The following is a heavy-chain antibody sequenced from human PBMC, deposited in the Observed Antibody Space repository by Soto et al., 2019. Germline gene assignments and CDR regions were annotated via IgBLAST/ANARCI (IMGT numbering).Heavy chain of an antibody. D-gene: IGHD6-19*01. CDR1: GGSSFSYY. V-gene: IGHV4-59*01. CDR2: IYYTGDT. J-gene: IGHJ4*02. Sequence: QVQLQESGPGLVKPSETLSLTCSVSGGSSFSYYWSRIRQTPGKGLEWIGYIYYTGDTKYNPSLKGRVTLAVDTSKRQFSLQLTSVTAADTAVYYCARGSTAGGWYDYWGQGTQVTVSS. CDR3: ARGSTAGGWYDY.